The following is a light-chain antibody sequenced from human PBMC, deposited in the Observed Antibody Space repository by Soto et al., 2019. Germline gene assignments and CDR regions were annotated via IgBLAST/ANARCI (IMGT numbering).Light chain of an antibody. CDR3: CSYAGSSTSLYV. Sequence: QSALAQPASLSGSPGQSITISCTGTSSDVGSYNLVSWYQQHPGKAPKLMIYEVSKRPSGVSNRFSGSKSGNTASLTISGLQAEDEADYYCCSYAGSSTSLYVFGTGTKVTVL. V-gene: IGLV2-23*02. CDR1: SSDVGSYNL. CDR2: EVS. J-gene: IGLJ1*01.